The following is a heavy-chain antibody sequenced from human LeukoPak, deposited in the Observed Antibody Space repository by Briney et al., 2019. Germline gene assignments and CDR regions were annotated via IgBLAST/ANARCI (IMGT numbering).Heavy chain of an antibody. CDR3: ASASRGYSSGWYFLGGAEN. Sequence: SETLSLTCTVSGGSISSYYWSWIRQPPGKGLEWIGYIYYSGSTNYNPSLKSRVTISVDTSKNQFSLKLSSVTAADTAVYYCASASRGYSSGWYFLGGAENWGQGTLVTVSS. CDR1: GGSISSYY. CDR2: IYYSGST. V-gene: IGHV4-59*01. D-gene: IGHD6-19*01. J-gene: IGHJ4*02.